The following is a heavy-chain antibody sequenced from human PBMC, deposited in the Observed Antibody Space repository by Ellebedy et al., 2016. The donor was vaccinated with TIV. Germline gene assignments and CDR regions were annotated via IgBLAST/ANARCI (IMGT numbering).Heavy chain of an antibody. V-gene: IGHV3-33*05. D-gene: IGHD3-22*01. CDR3: ARDRGTTMTVSDY. Sequence: PGGSLRLSCAASGFIFSSYGMHWVRQAPGKGLEWVAVTSDDEGDKNYADSVKGRFTISRDNSKNTLYLQMNSLRAEDTAVYYCARDRGTTMTVSDYWGQGTLVTVSS. CDR1: GFIFSSYG. J-gene: IGHJ4*02. CDR2: TSDDEGDK.